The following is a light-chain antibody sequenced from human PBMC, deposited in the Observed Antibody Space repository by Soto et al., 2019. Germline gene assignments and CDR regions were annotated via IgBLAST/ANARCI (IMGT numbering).Light chain of an antibody. CDR1: QNISTE. V-gene: IGKV1D-13*01. J-gene: IGKJ1*01. CDR2: DAS. CDR3: QQYYNYPWT. Sequence: IQMTQSPSTLSASLGDRITITCRASQNISTELAWYQQRPGKAPKLLIYDASSLESGVPSRFSGSGSGTDFTLTISSLQPEDFATYYCQQYYNYPWTFGQGTKVDIK.